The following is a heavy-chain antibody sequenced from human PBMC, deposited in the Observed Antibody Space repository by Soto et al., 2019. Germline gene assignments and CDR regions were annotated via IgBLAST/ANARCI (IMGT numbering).Heavy chain of an antibody. CDR3: ARGDIRGNDAFDI. D-gene: IGHD3-10*01. J-gene: IGHJ3*02. CDR1: GGTFSSYT. CDR2: IIPILGIA. Sequence: QVQLVQSGAEVKKPGSSVKVSCKASGGTFSSYTISWVRQAPGQGHEWMGRIIPILGIANYAQKFQGRVTITAEKSTGTAYMELSSLRSEDTAVYYCARGDIRGNDAFDIWGQGTMVTVSS. V-gene: IGHV1-69*02.